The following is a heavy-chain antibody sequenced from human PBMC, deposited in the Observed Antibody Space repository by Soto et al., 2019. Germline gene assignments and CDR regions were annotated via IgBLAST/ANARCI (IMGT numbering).Heavy chain of an antibody. CDR2: IYYSGST. J-gene: IGHJ4*02. CDR3: ARESTGYRSSWYRY. CDR1: GGSISSYY. V-gene: IGHV4-59*08. D-gene: IGHD6-13*01. Sequence: PSETLSLTCTVSGGSISSYYWSWIRQPPGKGLEWIGYIYYSGSTNYNPSLKSRVTISVDTSKNQFSLKLSSVTAADTAVYYCARESTGYRSSWYRYWGQGTLVTVSS.